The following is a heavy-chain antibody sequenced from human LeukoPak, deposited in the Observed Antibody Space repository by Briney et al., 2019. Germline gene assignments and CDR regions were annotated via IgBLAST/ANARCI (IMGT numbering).Heavy chain of an antibody. Sequence: SGGSLRLSCAASGFTFSSYAMSWVRQAPGKGLEWVSAISGSGGSTYYADSVKGRFTISRDNSKNTLYLQMNSLGAEDTAVYYCAKSPRGSWYPFDCWGQGTLVTVSS. CDR3: AKSPRGSWYPFDC. CDR2: ISGSGGST. CDR1: GFTFSSYA. V-gene: IGHV3-23*01. D-gene: IGHD6-13*01. J-gene: IGHJ4*02.